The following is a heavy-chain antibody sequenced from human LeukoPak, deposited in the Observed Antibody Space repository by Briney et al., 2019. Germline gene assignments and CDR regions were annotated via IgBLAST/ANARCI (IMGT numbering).Heavy chain of an antibody. CDR1: GFTVSSNY. CDR3: AREIAARLDY. V-gene: IGHV3-66*02. J-gene: IGHJ4*02. Sequence: PGGSLRLSCAASGFTVSSNYMSWVRQAPGKGLEWVSVIYSGGSTYYADSVKGRFTISRDNSKNTPYLQINSLRAEDTAVYYCAREIAARLDYWGQGTLVTVSS. D-gene: IGHD6-6*01. CDR2: IYSGGST.